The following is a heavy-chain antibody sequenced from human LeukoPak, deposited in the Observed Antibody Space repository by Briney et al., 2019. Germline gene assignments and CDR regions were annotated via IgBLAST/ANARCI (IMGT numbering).Heavy chain of an antibody. CDR2: IKEDGGEK. J-gene: IGHJ4*02. V-gene: IGHV3-7*03. Sequence: GRSLRLSCAASGFTFSSYWMTWVRQAPGKGLEWVANIKEDGGEKYYVDSVKGRFTISRDNAKNSLYLQMNSLRAEDTAVYYCARDSGWFRFDYWGQGTLATVSS. CDR3: ARDSGWFRFDY. D-gene: IGHD6-13*01. CDR1: GFTFSSYW.